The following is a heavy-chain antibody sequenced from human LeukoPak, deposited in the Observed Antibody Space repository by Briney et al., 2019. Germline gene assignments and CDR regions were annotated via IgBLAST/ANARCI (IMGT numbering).Heavy chain of an antibody. CDR1: GLSLSTSGMC. V-gene: IGHV2-70*11. Sequence: SGPALVKPTQTLTLTCTFSGLSLSTSGMCVSWIRQPPGKALEWLARIDWDDDKYYSTSLKTRLTISKDTSKNQVVLTMTNMDPVDTATYYCAREKWLRAPFDYWGQGTLVTVSS. J-gene: IGHJ4*02. CDR3: AREKWLRAPFDY. CDR2: IDWDDDK. D-gene: IGHD5-12*01.